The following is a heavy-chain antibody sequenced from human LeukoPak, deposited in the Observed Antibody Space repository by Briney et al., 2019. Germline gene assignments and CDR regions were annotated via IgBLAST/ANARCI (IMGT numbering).Heavy chain of an antibody. D-gene: IGHD3-22*01. CDR3: ATDFYDST. V-gene: IGHV3-15*07. J-gene: IGHJ5*02. CDR1: GFTFGNAW. Sequence: GGSLRLSCATSGFTFGNAWMNWVRQAPGKGLEWVGRIRSNSDGGTIDYAAPVEGRFTLSRDDSKTTLYLQMNSLQTEDTAVYYCATDFYDSTWGQGTLVTVSS. CDR2: IRSNSDGGTI.